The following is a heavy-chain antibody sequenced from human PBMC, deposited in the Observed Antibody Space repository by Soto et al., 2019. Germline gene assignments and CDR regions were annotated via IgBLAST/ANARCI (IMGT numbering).Heavy chain of an antibody. J-gene: IGHJ4*02. CDR2: ISGSGGST. CDR3: AKVLMVYAPISNPSNLNYFDC. V-gene: IGHV3-23*01. CDR1: GFTFSSYA. D-gene: IGHD2-8*01. Sequence: EVQLLESGGGLVQPGGSLRLSCAASGFTFSSYAMSWVRQAPGKGLGWVSAISGSGGSTYYADSVKGRFTISRDNSKNTLYLQMDSLRAEDTAVHYCAKVLMVYAPISNPSNLNYFDCWGQGTLVTVSS.